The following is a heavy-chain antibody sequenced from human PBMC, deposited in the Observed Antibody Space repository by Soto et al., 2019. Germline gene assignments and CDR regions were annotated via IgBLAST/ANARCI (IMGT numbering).Heavy chain of an antibody. CDR1: GFRGCRYA. CDR3: AKDAVYGDGLWLAGN. CDR2: MTGSGGDI. J-gene: IGHJ4*02. D-gene: IGHD2-21*02. Sequence: GGAPRLSFAAPGFRGCRYAMMWGRPPPGKGQEWVAGMTGSGGDIRYTDPVKGRFTISKDNSKNTLYLQMNSLRAEDTAIYYCAKDAVYGDGLWLAGNWGQGTLVTVSS. V-gene: IGHV3-23*01.